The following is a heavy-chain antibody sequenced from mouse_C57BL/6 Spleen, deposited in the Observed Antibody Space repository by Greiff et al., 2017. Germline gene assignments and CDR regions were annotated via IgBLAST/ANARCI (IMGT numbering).Heavy chain of an antibody. V-gene: IGHV1-7*01. D-gene: IGHD1-1*01. J-gene: IGHJ4*01. CDR2: INPSSGYT. CDR3: ARTSYYYGSSYNYYAMDY. Sequence: VQVVESGAELAKPGASVKLSCKASGYTFTSYWMHWVKQRPGPGLEWIGYINPSSGYTKYNQKFKDKATLTADKSSSTAYMQLSSLTYEDSAVYYCARTSYYYGSSYNYYAMDYWGQGTSVTVSS. CDR1: GYTFTSYW.